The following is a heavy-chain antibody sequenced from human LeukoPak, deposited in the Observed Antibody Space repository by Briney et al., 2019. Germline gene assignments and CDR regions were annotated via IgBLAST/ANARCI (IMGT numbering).Heavy chain of an antibody. CDR1: GYTFTSYD. CDR3: ARSYANGADAFDI. J-gene: IGHJ3*02. V-gene: IGHV1-2*04. CDR2: INPNSGGT. D-gene: IGHD3-10*01. Sequence: ASVKVSCKASGYTFTSYDFNWVRQAPGQGLEWMGWINPNSGGTNYAQKFQGWVTMTRDTSISTAYMELSRLRSDDTAVYYCARSYANGADAFDIWGQGTMVTVSS.